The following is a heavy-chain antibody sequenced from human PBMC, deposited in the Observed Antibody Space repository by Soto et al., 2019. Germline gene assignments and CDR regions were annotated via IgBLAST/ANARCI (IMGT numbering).Heavy chain of an antibody. CDR3: ARHLSYCSGGSCYPGSYYYYYMDV. CDR2: IYYSGST. V-gene: IGHV4-59*08. CDR1: GVSISSYY. D-gene: IGHD2-15*01. Sequence: SETLSLTCTVSGVSISSYYWSWIRQPPGKGLEWIGYIYYSGSTNYNPSLKSRVTISVDTSKNQFSLKLSSVTAADTAVYYCARHLSYCSGGSCYPGSYYYYYMDVWGKGTTVTVSS. J-gene: IGHJ6*03.